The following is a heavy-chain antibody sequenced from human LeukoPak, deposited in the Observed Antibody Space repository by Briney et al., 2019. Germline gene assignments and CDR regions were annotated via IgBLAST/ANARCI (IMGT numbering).Heavy chain of an antibody. CDR3: AKGYCSSTSCPKFYYYYYYMDV. J-gene: IGHJ6*03. D-gene: IGHD2-2*01. CDR2: ISYDGSNK. V-gene: IGHV3-30*18. CDR1: GFTFSSYG. Sequence: GGSLRLSCAASGFTFSSYGMHWVRQAPGKGLEWVAVISYDGSNKYYADSVKGRFTISRDNSKNTLYLQMNSLRAEDTAVYYCAKGYCSSTSCPKFYYYYYYMDVWGKGTTVTVSS.